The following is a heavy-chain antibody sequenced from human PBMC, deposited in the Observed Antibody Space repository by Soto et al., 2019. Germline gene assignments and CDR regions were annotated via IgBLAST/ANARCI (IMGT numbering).Heavy chain of an antibody. CDR3: ARVRIQIWNYHSYGMEV. J-gene: IGHJ6*01. Sequence: TGGSLRLSCASSVFTFSSYWMSCVRHAPGKWLEWVANIKQDGSEKYYVDSVKGRFTISRDNAKNSLYLQMNSLRAEDTAVYYCARVRIQIWNYHSYGMEVWRQGTTVNVSS. CDR1: VFTFSSYW. D-gene: IGHD5-18*01. V-gene: IGHV3-7*01. CDR2: IKQDGSEK.